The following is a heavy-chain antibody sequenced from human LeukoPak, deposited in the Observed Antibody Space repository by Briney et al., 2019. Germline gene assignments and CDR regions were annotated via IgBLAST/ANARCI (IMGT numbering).Heavy chain of an antibody. V-gene: IGHV4-30-4*08. CDR1: GGSISSGDYY. CDR2: IYYSGST. D-gene: IGHD2-8*02. CDR3: ARVSGTGYYYYMDV. J-gene: IGHJ6*03. Sequence: VKPSQTLSLTCTVSGGSISSGDYYWSWIRQPPGKGLEWIGYIYYSGSTYYNPSLKSRVTISVDTSKNQFSLKLSSVTAADTAVYYCARVSGTGYYYYMDVWGKGTTVTVSS.